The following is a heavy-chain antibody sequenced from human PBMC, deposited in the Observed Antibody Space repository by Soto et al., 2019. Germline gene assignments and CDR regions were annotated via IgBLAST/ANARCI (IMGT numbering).Heavy chain of an antibody. J-gene: IGHJ3*02. CDR3: AQALVFTGGDGFDI. Sequence: QVRLQEWGPGLVKPSQTLSLKCSVSGGSITTGGRYWSWIRQLPGKGLEWIGDIYYSGNTYYNASLKRRVTISVDPAKNQFSLKLRSVTAADAAVYYCAQALVFTGGDGFDIWGQGRLVTVSS. D-gene: IGHD1-1*01. CDR1: GGSITTGGRY. CDR2: IYYSGNT. V-gene: IGHV4-31*02.